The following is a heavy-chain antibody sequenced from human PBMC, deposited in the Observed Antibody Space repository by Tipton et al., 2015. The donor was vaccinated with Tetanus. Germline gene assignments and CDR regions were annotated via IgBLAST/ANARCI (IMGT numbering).Heavy chain of an antibody. CDR3: ARDQARGARGWNYFDH. CDR2: IYYSGST. CDR1: GGSISSGGYY. Sequence: LVKPTQTLSLTCTVSGGSISSGGYYWTWIRQHPGKGLEWIGDIYYSGSTYNNPSLKSRVSISVDTSNNQFSVNLNSVTAADTAVYYCARDQARGARGWNYFDHWGQGALVTVSS. J-gene: IGHJ4*02. D-gene: IGHD1-26*01. V-gene: IGHV4-31*03.